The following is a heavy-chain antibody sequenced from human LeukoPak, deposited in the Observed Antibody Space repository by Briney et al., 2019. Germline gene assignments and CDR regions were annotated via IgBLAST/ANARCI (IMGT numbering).Heavy chain of an antibody. CDR1: GFTFSSYE. D-gene: IGHD2-2*02. CDR2: ISSSGSTI. V-gene: IGHV3-48*03. CDR3: ARQVRGYCSSTSCYTHFDY. J-gene: IGHJ4*02. Sequence: GGSLRLSRAASGFTFSSYEMNWVRQAPGKGLEWVSYISSSGSTIYYADSVKGRFTISRDNAKNSLYLQMNSLRAEDTAVYYCARQVRGYCSSTSCYTHFDYWGQGTLVTVSS.